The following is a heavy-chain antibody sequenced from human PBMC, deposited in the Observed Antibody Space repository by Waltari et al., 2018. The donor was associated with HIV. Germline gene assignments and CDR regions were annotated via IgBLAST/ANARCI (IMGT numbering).Heavy chain of an antibody. Sequence: QVQLVESGGGVVQPGRSLRLSFAAPGFIFSISGMHWVRQAPGKGVEWLAVVWYDGKNKYYADSVKGRFTVSRDNSKNTLFLQMNSLRVDDTAVYYCARTPYDTSGYCFDYWGQGTLVTVSS. D-gene: IGHD3-22*01. CDR3: ARTPYDTSGYCFDY. V-gene: IGHV3-33*01. J-gene: IGHJ4*02. CDR2: VWYDGKNK. CDR1: GFIFSISG.